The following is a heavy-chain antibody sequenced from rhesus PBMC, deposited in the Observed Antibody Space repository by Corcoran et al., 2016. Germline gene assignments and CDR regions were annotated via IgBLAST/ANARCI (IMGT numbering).Heavy chain of an antibody. CDR2: IYGSGEST. CDR1: GSSIRSNY. CDR3: ARGGGYGYWYFDL. V-gene: IGHV4S2*01. D-gene: IGHD5-36*01. Sequence: QVQLQESGPGLVKPSETLPLHCAVSGSSIRSNYWSWIRPAPGKGLGWIGRIYGSGESTDNNPSLKSRVTISIDTSKNQFALKLSSVTAADTAVYYCARGGGYGYWYFDLWGPGTPITISS. J-gene: IGHJ2*01.